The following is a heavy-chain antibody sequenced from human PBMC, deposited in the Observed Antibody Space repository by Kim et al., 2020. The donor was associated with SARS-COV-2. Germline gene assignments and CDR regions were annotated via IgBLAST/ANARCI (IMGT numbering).Heavy chain of an antibody. CDR3: ARHRYYDSSGYYYFEDTNWFDP. Sequence: GESLKISCKGSGYSFTSYWIGWVRQMPGKGLEWMGIIYPGDSDTRYSPSFQGQVTISADKSISTAYLQWSSLKASDTAMYYCARHRYYDSSGYYYFEDTNWFDPWGQGTLVTVSS. D-gene: IGHD3-22*01. CDR1: GYSFTSYW. CDR2: IYPGDSDT. J-gene: IGHJ5*02. V-gene: IGHV5-51*01.